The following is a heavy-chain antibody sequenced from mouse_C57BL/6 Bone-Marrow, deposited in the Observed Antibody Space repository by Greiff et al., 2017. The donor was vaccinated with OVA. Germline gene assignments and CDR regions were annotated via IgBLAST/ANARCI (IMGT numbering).Heavy chain of an antibody. V-gene: IGHV5-17*01. CDR2: ISSGSSTI. J-gene: IGHJ2*01. Sequence: EVKLMESGGGLVKPGGSLKLSCAASGFTFSDYGMHWVRQAPEKGLEWVAYISSGSSTIYYADTVKGRFTISRDNAKNTLFLQMTSLRSEDTAMYYCARGSSYFDYWGQGTTLTVSS. D-gene: IGHD1-1*01. CDR1: GFTFSDYG. CDR3: ARGSSYFDY.